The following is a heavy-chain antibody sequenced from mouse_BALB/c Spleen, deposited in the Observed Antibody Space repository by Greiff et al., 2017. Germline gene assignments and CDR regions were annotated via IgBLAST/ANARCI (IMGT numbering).Heavy chain of an antibody. CDR1: GFTFSSYG. CDR2: ISSGGSYT. Sequence: EVNVVESGGDLVKPGGSLKLSCAASGFTFSSYGMSWVRQTPDKRLEWVATISSGGSYTYYPDSVKGRFTISRDNAKNTLYLQMSSLKSEDTAMYYCARLNDKDAMDYWGQGTSVTVSS. J-gene: IGHJ4*01. CDR3: ARLNDKDAMDY. D-gene: IGHD2-12*01. V-gene: IGHV5-6*01.